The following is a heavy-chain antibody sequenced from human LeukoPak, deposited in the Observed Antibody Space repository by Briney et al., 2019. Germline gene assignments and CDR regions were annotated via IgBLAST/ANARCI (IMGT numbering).Heavy chain of an antibody. CDR1: GYTFTIYG. Sequence: GASVKVSCTASGYTFTIYGISWVRPAPGQGLEWMGWISAYNGNTNYAQKLQGRVTMTTDTSTSTAYMELRSLRSDDTAVYYCARVPDIGDDYYMDVWGKGTTVTVSS. CDR3: ARVPDIGDDYYMDV. D-gene: IGHD3-16*01. J-gene: IGHJ6*03. CDR2: ISAYNGNT. V-gene: IGHV1-18*01.